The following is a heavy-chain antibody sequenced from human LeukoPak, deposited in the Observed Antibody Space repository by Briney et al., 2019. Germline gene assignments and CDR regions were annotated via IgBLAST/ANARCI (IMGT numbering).Heavy chain of an antibody. V-gene: IGHV1-24*01. CDR1: GYTLTELS. D-gene: IGHD1-26*01. Sequence: ASVTVSCTVSGYTLTELSMHWVRQAPGKGLEWMGGFDPEDGETIYAQKFQGRVTMTEDTSTDTAYMELSSLRSEDTAVYYCATDRHSGSYYPRDYWGQGTLVTVSS. CDR2: FDPEDGET. CDR3: ATDRHSGSYYPRDY. J-gene: IGHJ4*02.